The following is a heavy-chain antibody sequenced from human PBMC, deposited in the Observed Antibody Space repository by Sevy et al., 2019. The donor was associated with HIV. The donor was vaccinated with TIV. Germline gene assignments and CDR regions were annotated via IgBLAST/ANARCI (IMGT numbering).Heavy chain of an antibody. D-gene: IGHD6-19*01. CDR1: GFSVSSNY. CDR2: IYSGKST. V-gene: IGHV3-53*01. Sequence: GGSLRLSCEASGFSVSSNYMAWVRQAPGKGLEWVSVIYSGKSTDYRDSVNGGFTISRDSSKNTRYLQMDSLRAEDTAVYHSARVQSHTGWFDYWGQGSLVTVSS. CDR3: ARVQSHTGWFDY. J-gene: IGHJ4*02.